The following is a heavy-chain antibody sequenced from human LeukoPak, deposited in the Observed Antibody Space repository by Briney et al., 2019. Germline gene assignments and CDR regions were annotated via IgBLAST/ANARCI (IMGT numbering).Heavy chain of an antibody. CDR3: ARRFGRRSGYFDY. Sequence: SETLSLTCTVSGYSISSGYYWGWIRQPPGKGLEWFGSIFHSGITYYNPSLKSRVTISVDTSKNQFSLKLSSVTAADTAVYYCARRFGRRSGYFDYWGQGTLVTVSS. CDR1: GYSISSGYY. D-gene: IGHD3-16*01. CDR2: IFHSGIT. J-gene: IGHJ4*02. V-gene: IGHV4-38-2*02.